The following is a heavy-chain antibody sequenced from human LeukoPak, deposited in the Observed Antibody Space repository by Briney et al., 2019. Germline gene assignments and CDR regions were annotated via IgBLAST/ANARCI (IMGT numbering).Heavy chain of an antibody. V-gene: IGHV3-74*01. CDR3: ARVCGYCSGGSCLSSSGCIGY. CDR1: GCTFSSYW. D-gene: IGHD2-15*01. CDR2: INCDGSST. J-gene: IGHJ4*02. Sequence: GGSLRLSCAASGCTFSSYWMHWVRQAPGKGLVWVSRINCDGSSTSYADSVKGRFTISRDNAKNTLYLQMNSLRAEDTPVYYCARVCGYCSGGSCLSSSGCIGYWGQGTLVTVSS.